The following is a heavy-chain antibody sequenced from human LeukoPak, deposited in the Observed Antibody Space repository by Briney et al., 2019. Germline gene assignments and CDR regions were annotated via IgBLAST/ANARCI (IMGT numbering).Heavy chain of an antibody. D-gene: IGHD3-9*01. CDR1: GFTFSSYE. CDR3: ARTGYYDDDAFDI. V-gene: IGHV3-48*03. J-gene: IGHJ3*02. CDR2: ISSSGSTI. Sequence: GGSLRLSCAASGFTFSSYEMNWVRQAPGKGLEWVSYISSSGSTIYYADSVKGRFTISRDNAKNSLYLQMNSLRAEDTAVYYCARTGYYDDDAFDIWGQGTMVTVSS.